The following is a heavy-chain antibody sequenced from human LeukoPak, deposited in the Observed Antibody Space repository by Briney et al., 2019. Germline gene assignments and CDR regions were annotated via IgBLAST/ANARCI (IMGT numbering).Heavy chain of an antibody. J-gene: IGHJ3*02. CDR2: FIPIFGRV. CDR3: ARGVFGADDVFDI. Sequence: SVKVSCKASGGTFSSYAISWVRQAPGQGPEWMGGFIPIFGRVSYAQKLQGRVTITTDESTSTAYMELSSLRSEDTAVYFCARGVFGADDVFDIWGQGTMVTASS. V-gene: IGHV1-69*05. D-gene: IGHD3-10*01. CDR1: GGTFSSYA.